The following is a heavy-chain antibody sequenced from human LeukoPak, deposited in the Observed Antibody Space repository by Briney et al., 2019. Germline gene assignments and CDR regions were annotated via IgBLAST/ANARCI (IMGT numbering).Heavy chain of an antibody. J-gene: IGHJ4*02. CDR3: ARDTRTFDY. CDR2: ISYDGSNK. Sequence: GGSLRLSCAASGFTFSSYAMHWVRQAPGKGLEWVAVISYDGSNKYYADSVKGRFTISRDNSKNTLYLQMNSLRAEDTAVYYCARDTRTFDYWGQGTLVTVSS. D-gene: IGHD1-26*01. V-gene: IGHV3-30-3*01. CDR1: GFTFSSYA.